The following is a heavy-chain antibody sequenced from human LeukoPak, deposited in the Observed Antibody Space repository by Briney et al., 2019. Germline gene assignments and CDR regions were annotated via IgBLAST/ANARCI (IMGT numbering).Heavy chain of an antibody. V-gene: IGHV3-NL1*01. D-gene: IGHD5-12*01. CDR2: IRGGADDT. CDR3: ATSGFSGYDHPS. J-gene: IGHJ5*02. Sequence: PGGSLRLSCAASGFTFSSYGMHWVRQAPGKGLEWVSVIRGGADDTSYVDSVKGRFTISRDNSKNTLFLQMDGLRVEDTAVYYCATSGFSGYDHPSWGQGTLVTVSS. CDR1: GFTFSSYG.